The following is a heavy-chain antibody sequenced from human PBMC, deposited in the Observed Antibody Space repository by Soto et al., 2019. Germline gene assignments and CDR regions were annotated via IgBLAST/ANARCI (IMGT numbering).Heavy chain of an antibody. J-gene: IGHJ4*02. V-gene: IGHV3-23*01. D-gene: IGHD5-18*01. CDR3: ARNREYIYGYFDY. CDR2: ISGSGDRT. Sequence: EVQLLDSGGGLGQPGGSLRLSCAASGFSFSTYAMGWVRQARGKGLEWVSGISGSGDRTHYADSVEGRFTISRDNSKDTVFLQMNSLRAEDTAVYYCARNREYIYGYFDYWGQGILVTVPS. CDR1: GFSFSTYA.